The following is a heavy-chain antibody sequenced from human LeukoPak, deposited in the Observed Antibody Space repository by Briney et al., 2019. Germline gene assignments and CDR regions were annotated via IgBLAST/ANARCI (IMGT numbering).Heavy chain of an antibody. CDR2: INQGGGEK. J-gene: IGHJ6*02. V-gene: IGHV3-7*01. CDR1: GFTFSSFW. Sequence: GGSLRLSCATSGFTFSSFWMSWVRQAPGKGLEWVANINQGGGEKNYVDSVKGRFTISRDSAKSSLYLQMNSLRAEDTAVYYCAKDGWLYGMDVWGQGTTVTVSS. D-gene: IGHD5-12*01. CDR3: AKDGWLYGMDV.